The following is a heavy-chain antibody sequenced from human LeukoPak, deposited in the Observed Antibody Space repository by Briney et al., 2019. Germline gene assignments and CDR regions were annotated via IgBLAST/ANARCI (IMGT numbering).Heavy chain of an antibody. CDR1: GFTFSSYA. V-gene: IGHV1-69*01. D-gene: IGHD2-8*01. J-gene: IGHJ4*02. CDR3: ARARRTVLMVYATPTRYYFDY. CDR2: IIPIFGTA. Sequence: GGSLRLSCAASGFTFSSYAISWVRQAPGQGLEWMGGIIPIFGTANYAQKFQGRVTITADESTSTAYMELSSLRSEDAAVYYCARARRTVLMVYATPTRYYFDYWGQGTLVTVSS.